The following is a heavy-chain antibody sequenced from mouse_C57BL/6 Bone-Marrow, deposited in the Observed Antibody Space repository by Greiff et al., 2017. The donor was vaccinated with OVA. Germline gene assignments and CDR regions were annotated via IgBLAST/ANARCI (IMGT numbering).Heavy chain of an antibody. CDR2: ISSGGSYT. J-gene: IGHJ2*01. Sequence: EVKVVESGGDLVKPGGSLKLSCAASGFTFSSYGMSWVRQTPDKRLEWVATISSGGSYTYYPDSVKGRFTISRDNAKNTLYLQMSSLKSEDTAMYYCASVHYWGQGTTLTVSS. CDR1: GFTFSSYG. CDR3: ASVHY. V-gene: IGHV5-6*01.